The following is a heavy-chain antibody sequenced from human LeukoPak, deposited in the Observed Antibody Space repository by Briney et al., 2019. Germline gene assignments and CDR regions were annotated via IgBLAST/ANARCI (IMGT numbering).Heavy chain of an antibody. D-gene: IGHD6-19*01. CDR2: ISYDGSNK. Sequence: GGSLRLSCAASGFTLSSYAMHWVRQAPGKGLEWVAVISYDGSNKYYADSVKGRFTISRDNSKNTLYLQMNSLRAEDTAVYYCATGISGRTFDSWGQGTLVTVSS. J-gene: IGHJ4*02. V-gene: IGHV3-30*04. CDR3: ATGISGRTFDS. CDR1: GFTLSSYA.